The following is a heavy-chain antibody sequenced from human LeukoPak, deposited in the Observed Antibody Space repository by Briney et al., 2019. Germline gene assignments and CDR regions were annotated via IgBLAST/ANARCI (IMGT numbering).Heavy chain of an antibody. D-gene: IGHD3-9*01. V-gene: IGHV3-48*04. CDR1: GFTFSSYS. J-gene: IGHJ6*02. Sequence: PGGSLRLSCAASGFTFSSYSMNWVRQAPGKGLEWVSYISSSSSTIYYADSVKGRFTISRDNAKNSLYLQMNSLRAEDTAVYYCAKGQGGGRYFDWLDYGMDVWGQGTTVTVSS. CDR3: AKGQGGGRYFDWLDYGMDV. CDR2: ISSSSSTI.